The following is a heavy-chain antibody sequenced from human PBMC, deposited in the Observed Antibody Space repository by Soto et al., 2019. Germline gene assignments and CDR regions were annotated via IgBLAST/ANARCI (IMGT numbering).Heavy chain of an antibody. J-gene: IGHJ6*02. CDR2: IYYSGST. CDR1: GGSISSGGYY. CDR3: ARDRAARAYGMDV. D-gene: IGHD6-6*01. V-gene: IGHV4-31*03. Sequence: TLSLTCTVSGGSISSGGYYWSWIRQHPGKGLEWIGYIYYSGSTYYNPSLKSRVTISVDTSKNQFSLKLSSVTAADTAVYYCARDRAARAYGMDVWGQGTTVTVSS.